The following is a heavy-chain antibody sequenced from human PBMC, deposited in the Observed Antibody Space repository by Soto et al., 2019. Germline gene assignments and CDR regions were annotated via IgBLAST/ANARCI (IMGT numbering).Heavy chain of an antibody. CDR3: AKDSPAYGGNSWYFDL. V-gene: IGHV3-23*01. Sequence: GGSLRLSCAASGFTFSSYAMSWVRQAPGKGLEWVSAISGSGGSTYYADSVKGRFTISRDNSKNTLYLQMNSLRAEDTAVYYCAKDSPAYGGNSWYFDLWGRGTLVTVSS. CDR2: ISGSGGST. J-gene: IGHJ2*01. D-gene: IGHD4-17*01. CDR1: GFTFSSYA.